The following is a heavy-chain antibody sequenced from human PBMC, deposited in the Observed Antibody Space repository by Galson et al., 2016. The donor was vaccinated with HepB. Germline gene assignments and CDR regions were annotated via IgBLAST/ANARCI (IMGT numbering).Heavy chain of an antibody. CDR1: GFSFSTSW. CDR2: MKEEGSEV. CDR3: ARGGVPYGMDV. D-gene: IGHD3-10*01. Sequence: SLRLSCAASGFSFSTSWMNWVHQSPGKGLEWVANMKEEGSEVYYMDSVRGRLTISRDNAKNSLYLQINGLRVEDTAVYYCARGGVPYGMDVWGQGTTVTVSS. V-gene: IGHV3-7*03. J-gene: IGHJ6*02.